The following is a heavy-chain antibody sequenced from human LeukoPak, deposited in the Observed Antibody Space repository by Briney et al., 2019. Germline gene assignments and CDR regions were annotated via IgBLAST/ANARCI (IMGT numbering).Heavy chain of an antibody. V-gene: IGHV4-39*07. D-gene: IGHD7-27*01. CDR3: AKEPTGAKTFDS. CDR1: GGSISSTPYY. J-gene: IGHJ4*02. Sequence: SETLSLTCTVSGGSISSTPYYWGWIRQPPGKGLEWIGSLFYSGSTYYNPSLKSRVTISIATCNNQVSLIMRSVTAADTAVSFCAKEPTGAKTFDSWGQGTLVTVSS. CDR2: LFYSGST.